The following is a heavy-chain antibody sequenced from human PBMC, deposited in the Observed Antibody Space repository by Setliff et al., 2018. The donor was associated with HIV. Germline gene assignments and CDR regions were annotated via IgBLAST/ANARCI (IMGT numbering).Heavy chain of an antibody. CDR1: GGTFSSYA. J-gene: IGHJ4*02. CDR3: AIDVIGGWLRPMPDF. Sequence: SVKVSCKASGGTFSSYAISWVRQAPGHGLEWMGGIIPIFGTSSYAQKFQGRVTITADESTTTAYMELSSLRSEDTAFYYCAIDVIGGWLRPMPDFWGPGTLVTVSS. D-gene: IGHD5-12*01. CDR2: IIPIFGTS. V-gene: IGHV1-69*13.